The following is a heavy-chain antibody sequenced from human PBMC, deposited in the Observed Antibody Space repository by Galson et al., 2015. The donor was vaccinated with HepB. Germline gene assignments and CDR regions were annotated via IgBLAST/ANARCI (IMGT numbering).Heavy chain of an antibody. V-gene: IGHV4-4*08. J-gene: IGHJ4*02. CDR1: GGALSSYL. CDR3: ATTATTGSRVPLDY. D-gene: IGHD1-1*01. Sequence: TLSLTCTVSGGALSSYLWTWIRQPPGKGLEWVGYIDSRGSTDYNPSLKSRGTIFVDTSKNQLSLRLSSVTAADTGVYYCATTATTGSRVPLDYWGQGTLVTVSS. CDR2: IDSRGST.